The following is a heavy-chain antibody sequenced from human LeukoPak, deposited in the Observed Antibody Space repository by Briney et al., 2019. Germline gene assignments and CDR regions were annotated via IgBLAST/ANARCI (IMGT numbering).Heavy chain of an antibody. CDR2: IWYDGSNK. Sequence: PGRSLRLSYAASGFPFSTYGMHWVRQAPGKGLEWVAVIWYDGSNKYYADSVKGRFTISRDNSKNTLYLQMNSLRAEDTAVYYCARASGSYDYWGQGTLVTVSS. CDR1: GFPFSTYG. V-gene: IGHV3-33*01. CDR3: ARASGSYDY. J-gene: IGHJ4*02. D-gene: IGHD1-26*01.